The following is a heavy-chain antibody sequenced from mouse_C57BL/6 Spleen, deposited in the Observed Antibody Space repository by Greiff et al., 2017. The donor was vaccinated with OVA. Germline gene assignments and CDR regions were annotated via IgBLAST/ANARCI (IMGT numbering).Heavy chain of an antibody. J-gene: IGHJ2*01. CDR2: IYPGDGDT. CDR1: GYAFSSYW. V-gene: IGHV1-80*01. CDR3: ARGGDGNYFDY. Sequence: QVQLQQSGAELVKPGASVKISCKASGYAFSSYWMNWVKQRPGKGLEWIGQIYPGDGDTNYNGKFKGKATLTADKSSSTAYMQLSSLTSEDSAVYFCARGGDGNYFDYWGQGTTLTVSS. D-gene: IGHD2-1*01.